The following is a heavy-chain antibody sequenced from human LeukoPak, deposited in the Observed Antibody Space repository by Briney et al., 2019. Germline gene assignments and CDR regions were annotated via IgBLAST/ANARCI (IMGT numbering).Heavy chain of an antibody. D-gene: IGHD2-2*01. CDR3: ARGLSVVVPAASGRTYYYYYGMDV. V-gene: IGHV4-59*01. Sequence: SETLSLTCTVSGGSISSYYCSWLRQPPGKGLEWIGYIYYSGSTNYNPSLESRVTISVDTSKNQFSLKLSSVTAADTAVYYCARGLSVVVPAASGRTYYYYYGMDVWGKGTTVTVSS. J-gene: IGHJ6*04. CDR2: IYYSGST. CDR1: GGSISSYY.